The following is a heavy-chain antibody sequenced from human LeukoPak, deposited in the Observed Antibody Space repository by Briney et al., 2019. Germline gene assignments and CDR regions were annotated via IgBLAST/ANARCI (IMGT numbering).Heavy chain of an antibody. CDR1: GFTIVTYS. CDR3: ARDNAGWSRDY. Sequence: GGSLRLSCTASGFTIVTYSMSWVRQVPGKGLEWVSTMNSDGGYIVYADSVKGRFTISKDNAKNSLYLQMNSLRADDTAVYYCARDNAGWSRDYWGQGTLVTVSS. D-gene: IGHD6-19*01. CDR2: MNSDGGYI. V-gene: IGHV3-21*01. J-gene: IGHJ4*02.